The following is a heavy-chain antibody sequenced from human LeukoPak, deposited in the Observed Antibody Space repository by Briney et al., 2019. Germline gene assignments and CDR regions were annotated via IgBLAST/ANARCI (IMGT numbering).Heavy chain of an antibody. V-gene: IGHV3-30-3*01. CDR2: ISYDGSNK. J-gene: IGHJ4*02. D-gene: IGHD3-3*01. CDR3: ARDLFYVLRLLEWLSMGFDY. Sequence: PGKSLRLSCAASGFTFSSYAMHWLRQAPGKGLEGVAVISYDGSNKYYADSVKGRFTISRDNSKNTLYLQMNSLRAEDTAVYYCARDLFYVLRLLEWLSMGFDYWGQGTLVTVSS. CDR1: GFTFSSYA.